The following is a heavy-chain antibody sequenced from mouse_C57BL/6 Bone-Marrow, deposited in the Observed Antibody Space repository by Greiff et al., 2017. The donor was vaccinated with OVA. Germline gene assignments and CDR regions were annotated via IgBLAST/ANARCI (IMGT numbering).Heavy chain of an antibody. Sequence: EVQRVESGGGLVKPGGSLKLSCAASGFTFSDYGMHWVRQAPEKGLEWVAYISSGSSTIYYADTVKGRFTISRDNAKNTLFLQMTSLRSEDTAMYYCARLGTRTWFAYWGQGTLVTVSA. V-gene: IGHV5-17*01. J-gene: IGHJ3*01. CDR3: ARLGTRTWFAY. CDR1: GFTFSDYG. CDR2: ISSGSSTI. D-gene: IGHD4-1*01.